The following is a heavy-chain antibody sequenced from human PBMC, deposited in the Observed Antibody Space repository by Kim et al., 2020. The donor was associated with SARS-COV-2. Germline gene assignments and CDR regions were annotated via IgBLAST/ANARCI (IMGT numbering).Heavy chain of an antibody. J-gene: IGHJ6*02. V-gene: IGHV1-18*01. CDR3: ARDPPGSYNWNYDYYYYGMDV. CDR1: GYTFTSYG. CDR2: ISAYNGNT. D-gene: IGHD1-7*01. Sequence: ASVKVSCKASGYTFTSYGISWVRQAPGQGLEWMGWISAYNGNTNYAQKLQGRVTMTTDTSTSTAYMELRSLRSDDTAVYYCARDPPGSYNWNYDYYYYGMDVWGQGTTVTVSS.